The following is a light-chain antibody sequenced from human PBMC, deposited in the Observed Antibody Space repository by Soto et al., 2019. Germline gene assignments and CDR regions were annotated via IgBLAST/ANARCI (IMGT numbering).Light chain of an antibody. Sequence: EIVMTQSPATLSVSPGERATLSCRASQSVSSNLAWYQQKPGQAPMLLIYCASTRATGIPARFSGSGSGTEFTLTISSLQSEDFAVYYCQQYNNWPPYTFGQGTKVDNK. CDR2: CAS. CDR1: QSVSSN. J-gene: IGKJ1*01. CDR3: QQYNNWPPYT. V-gene: IGKV3-15*01.